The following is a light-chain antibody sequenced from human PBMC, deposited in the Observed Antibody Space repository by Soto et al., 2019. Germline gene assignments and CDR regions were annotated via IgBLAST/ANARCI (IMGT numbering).Light chain of an antibody. V-gene: IGLV2-14*01. J-gene: IGLJ2*01. CDR1: NSDVGGYNY. CDR3: CSYTASSTRV. Sequence: QSALTQPASVSGSPGQSITISCTGTNSDVGGYNYVSWYQQHPGKAPKLLISEVSNRPSGVSNRFSGSKSGNTASLTISGLQAEDEADYYCCSYTASSTRVFGGGTQLTVL. CDR2: EVS.